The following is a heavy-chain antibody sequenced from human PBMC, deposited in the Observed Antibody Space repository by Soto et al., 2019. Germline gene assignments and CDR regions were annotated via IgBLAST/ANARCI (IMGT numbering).Heavy chain of an antibody. CDR2: IGSAGDT. CDR3: ARASAGLDY. Sequence: EVQMVESGGGLVQPGGSLRRSCAASGFTFSGHDMHWVRQATGKGLEWVSGIGSAGDTYYPDSVKGRFTVSRENAKNSLYLQMNSLRVEDTAVYYCARASAGLDYWGQGALVTVSS. V-gene: IGHV3-13*01. CDR1: GFTFSGHD. J-gene: IGHJ4*02. D-gene: IGHD1-1*01.